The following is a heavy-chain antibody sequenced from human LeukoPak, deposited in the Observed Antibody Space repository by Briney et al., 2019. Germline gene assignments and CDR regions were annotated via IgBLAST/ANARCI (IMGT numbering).Heavy chain of an antibody. Sequence: PGRSLRLSCAASGFTSSTYVMSWVRQAPGKGLEWVSVISGSGDTTYYADSVKGRFTVSRDNSKNTLYLQMNSLRADDTAVYYCADITWTRGQSFDNWGQGTLVTVSA. D-gene: IGHD2-15*01. CDR3: ADITWTRGQSFDN. CDR1: GFTSSTYV. V-gene: IGHV3-23*01. J-gene: IGHJ4*02. CDR2: ISGSGDTT.